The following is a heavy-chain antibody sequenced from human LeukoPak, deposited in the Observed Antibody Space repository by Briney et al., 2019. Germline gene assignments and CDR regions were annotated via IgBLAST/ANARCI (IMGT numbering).Heavy chain of an antibody. D-gene: IGHD3-22*01. CDR2: IKSRTDGGTT. V-gene: IGHV3-15*01. CDR1: GFTFNTAW. Sequence: PGGSLTLSCAPSGFTFNTAWMSWVRQAPGKGLEWIGRIKSRTDGGTTDYAAPVKGRFTISRDDSKSMLYLQMNSLKNEDTAVYFCALFYYDSSGYYEAIGYSYGKDVWGQGTTVTVSS. CDR3: ALFYYDSSGYYEAIGYSYGKDV. J-gene: IGHJ6*02.